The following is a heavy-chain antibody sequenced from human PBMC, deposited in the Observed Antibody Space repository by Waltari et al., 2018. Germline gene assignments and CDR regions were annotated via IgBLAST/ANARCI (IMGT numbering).Heavy chain of an antibody. V-gene: IGHV1-69*04. CDR3: ARDRDYYHSGGFDP. D-gene: IGHD3-10*01. J-gene: IGHJ5*02. Sequence: QVQLVQSGAEVKKPGSSVKVSCKASGGTFSSYAISWVHPAPGQGLEWMGGIIPILGIANYAQKFQGRVTITADESTSTAYMELSSLRSEDTAVYYCARDRDYYHSGGFDPWGQGTLVTVSS. CDR1: GGTFSSYA. CDR2: IIPILGIA.